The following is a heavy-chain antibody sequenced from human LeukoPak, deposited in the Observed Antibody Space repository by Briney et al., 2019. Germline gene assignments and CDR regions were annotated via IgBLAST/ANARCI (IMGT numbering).Heavy chain of an antibody. CDR3: ARRASFDY. J-gene: IGHJ4*02. Sequence: GGSLRLSCTASGFTFSSYWMHWVRQVPGKGLVWVSRINTDGSSTTYADSVKGRFTVSRDNAKNTLYLQMNSLRAEDTAVYYCARRASFDYWGQGTLVTVSS. V-gene: IGHV3-74*01. CDR2: INTDGSST. CDR1: GFTFSSYW.